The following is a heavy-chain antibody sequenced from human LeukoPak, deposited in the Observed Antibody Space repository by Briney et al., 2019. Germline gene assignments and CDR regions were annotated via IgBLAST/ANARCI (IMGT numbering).Heavy chain of an antibody. CDR3: ASSIVRGVGFDP. CDR1: GGSFSGYY. CDR2: INHSGST. V-gene: IGHV4-34*01. D-gene: IGHD3-10*01. J-gene: IGHJ5*02. Sequence: SETLSLTCAVYGGSFSGYYWSWIRQPPGKGLEWIGEINHSGSTNYNPSLKSRVTISVDTSKNQFSLKLSSVTAADTAVYYCASSIVRGVGFDPWGQGTLVTVSS.